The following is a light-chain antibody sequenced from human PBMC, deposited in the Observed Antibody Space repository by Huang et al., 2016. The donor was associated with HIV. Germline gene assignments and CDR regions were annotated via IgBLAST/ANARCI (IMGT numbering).Light chain of an antibody. CDR3: QQYDNLLLIT. CDR1: QDISNY. V-gene: IGKV1-33*01. J-gene: IGKJ5*01. CDR2: DAS. Sequence: DIQMTQSPSSLSASVGDRVTITCQASQDISNYLNWYQQKPGKATKLLIYDASNVETGVPPRFSGSGSGTDFTFTISSLQPEDIATYYCQQYDNLLLITFGQGTRLEIK.